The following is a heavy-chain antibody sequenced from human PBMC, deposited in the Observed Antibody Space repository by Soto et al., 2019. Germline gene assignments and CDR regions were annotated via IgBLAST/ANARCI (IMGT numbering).Heavy chain of an antibody. V-gene: IGHV3-74*02. Sequence: EVQLVESGGGLVQPGGSLRLSCAASGFTFSNYWMYWVRQAPGKGLEWVSRINSDGSVASYADSVKGRLTISRDNVKNTLYLQMDSLRAEDTAVYYCARGDCVGGTCYSLAGSFYYYMDAWGKGPRSPSS. CDR1: GFTFSNYW. D-gene: IGHD2-15*01. CDR2: INSDGSVA. CDR3: ARGDCVGGTCYSLAGSFYYYMDA. J-gene: IGHJ6*03.